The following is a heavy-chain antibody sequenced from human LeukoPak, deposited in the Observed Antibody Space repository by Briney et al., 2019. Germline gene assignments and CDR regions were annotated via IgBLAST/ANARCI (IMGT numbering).Heavy chain of an antibody. CDR3: GRDSNGIDY. Sequence: GGSLRLSCAASGFTFGGSWMLWVRQAPGKGLMCVARISKDGGTTTYVDSVKGRFTASRDNARNTLYLQMDSLRVENTAMYYCGRDSNGIDYLGQGTLVTVSS. CDR1: GFTFGGSW. CDR2: ISKDGGTT. V-gene: IGHV3-74*03. D-gene: IGHD4-11*01. J-gene: IGHJ4*02.